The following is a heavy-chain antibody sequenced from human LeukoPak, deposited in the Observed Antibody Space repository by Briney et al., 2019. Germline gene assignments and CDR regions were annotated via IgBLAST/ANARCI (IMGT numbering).Heavy chain of an antibody. D-gene: IGHD1-26*01. CDR1: GYNFTGHY. Sequence: ASVKLSCKASGYNFTGHYMHWVRQAPGQWLEWMGWINPNTGGTNYAQKFQGRATMTRDTSISTVYMELSRLRYDDTAVYYCARDSDLSYWGQGGQVAVSS. V-gene: IGHV1-2*02. CDR2: INPNTGGT. J-gene: IGHJ4*02. CDR3: ARDSDLSY.